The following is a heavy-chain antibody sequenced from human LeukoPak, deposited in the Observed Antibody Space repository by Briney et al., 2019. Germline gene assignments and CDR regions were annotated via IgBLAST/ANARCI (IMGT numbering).Heavy chain of an antibody. D-gene: IGHD3-10*01. J-gene: IGHJ4*02. CDR3: ARGGVSPFDY. V-gene: IGHV4-31*03. CDR1: GGSISSGGYY. Sequence: SETLPLTCTVSGGSISSGGYYWSWIRQHPGKGLEWIGYIYYSGSTYYNPSLKSRVTISVDTSKNQFSLKLSSVTAADTAVYYCARGGVSPFDYWGQGTLVTVSS. CDR2: IYYSGST.